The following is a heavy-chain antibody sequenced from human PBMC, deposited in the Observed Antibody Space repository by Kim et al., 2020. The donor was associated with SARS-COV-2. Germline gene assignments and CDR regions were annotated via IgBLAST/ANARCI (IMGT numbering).Heavy chain of an antibody. CDR3: AREGSGSYNWLDP. CDR1: GYTFDTYA. V-gene: IGHV1-3*01. D-gene: IGHD3-10*01. Sequence: ASVKVSRKASGYTFDTYALYWVRQAPGQRLEWMGWINGGNGNTRYSQTFQGRVTITRDTSATTAYMELSSLTSKDTAVYYCAREGSGSYNWLDPWGQGTL. CDR2: INGGNGNT. J-gene: IGHJ5*02.